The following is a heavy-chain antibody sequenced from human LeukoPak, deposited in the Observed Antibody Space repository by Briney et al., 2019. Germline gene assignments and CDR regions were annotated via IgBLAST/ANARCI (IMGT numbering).Heavy chain of an antibody. V-gene: IGHV4-59*01. J-gene: IGHJ3*02. CDR3: ARKSGNSDAFDI. CDR1: GGSISSYY. Sequence: SETLSLTCTVSGGSISSYYWSWIRQPPGKGLEWIGYIYYSGSTNYNPSLKSRVTISVDTSKNQFSLKLSSVTAADTAVYYCARKSGNSDAFDIWGQGTMVTVSS. D-gene: IGHD4-23*01. CDR2: IYYSGST.